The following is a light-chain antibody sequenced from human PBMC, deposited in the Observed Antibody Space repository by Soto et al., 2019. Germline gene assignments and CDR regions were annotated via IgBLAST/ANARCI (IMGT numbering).Light chain of an antibody. Sequence: DIPMTQSPSSLSASVGDTVTITCRASQGIIDYLAWYQQRPGKVPKLLIYAASTLQTGVPSRFSGSGAGTDFTLTINSLQPEDVGTYYCQKYDTAPQTFGQGTRVEIK. CDR2: AAS. J-gene: IGKJ1*01. CDR3: QKYDTAPQT. CDR1: QGIIDY. V-gene: IGKV1-27*01.